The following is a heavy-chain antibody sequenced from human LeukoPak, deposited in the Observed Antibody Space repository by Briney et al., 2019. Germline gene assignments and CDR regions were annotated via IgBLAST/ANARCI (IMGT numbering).Heavy chain of an antibody. D-gene: IGHD3-10*01. Sequence: PSETLSLTCAVYGGSFSGYYWSWIRQPPGKELEWIGEINHSGSTNYNPSLKSRVTISVDTSQNQFSLKLNSVTAADTAVFYCARGRRAFGYAMDVWGQGTTVTVSS. CDR2: INHSGST. CDR1: GGSFSGYY. J-gene: IGHJ6*02. CDR3: ARGRRAFGYAMDV. V-gene: IGHV4-34*01.